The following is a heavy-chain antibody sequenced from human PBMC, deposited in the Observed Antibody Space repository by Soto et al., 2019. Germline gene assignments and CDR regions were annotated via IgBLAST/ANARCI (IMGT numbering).Heavy chain of an antibody. D-gene: IGHD3-16*01. CDR1: GDSVSSNSAT. J-gene: IGHJ5*01. CDR3: ARLIGTSWLDS. Sequence: PSQTLSLTCAISGDSVSSNSATWDRIRQSPSRGLEWLGRTYYRSKWYNDYAVSVKSRITINPDTSNNQLSLQLNSVTPDDTAVYYCARLIGTSWLDSWGQGTLVTGSS. CDR2: TYYRSKWYN. V-gene: IGHV6-1*01.